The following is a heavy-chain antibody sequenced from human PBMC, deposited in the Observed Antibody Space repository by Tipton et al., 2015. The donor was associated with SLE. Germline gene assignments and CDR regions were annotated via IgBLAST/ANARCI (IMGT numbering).Heavy chain of an antibody. J-gene: IGHJ2*01. Sequence: TLSLTCTVSGGSIRSHYWSWIRQPPGKGLEWIGYIYYSGSTNYNPSLKSRVTISVDTSKNQFSLKLSSVTAADTAVYYCARARGSYQGYWYFDLWGRGTLVTVSS. CDR2: IYYSGST. CDR3: ARARGSYQGYWYFDL. CDR1: GGSIRSHY. D-gene: IGHD1-26*01. V-gene: IGHV4-59*11.